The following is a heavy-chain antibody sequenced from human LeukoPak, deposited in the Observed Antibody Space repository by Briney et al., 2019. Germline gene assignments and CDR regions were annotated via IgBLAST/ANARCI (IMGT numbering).Heavy chain of an antibody. CDR1: GDSMRNYY. J-gene: IGHJ4*02. V-gene: IGHV4-59*01. D-gene: IGHD6-19*01. Sequence: SETLSLTCTVSGDSMRNYYWSWLRQPPGKGLEWIGYIYYSGSTKYNPSLKSRVTISGDTSKNQFSLKLNSVTAADTAVYYCARCTEAGHIDYWGQGTLVTVSS. CDR3: ARCTEAGHIDY. CDR2: IYYSGST.